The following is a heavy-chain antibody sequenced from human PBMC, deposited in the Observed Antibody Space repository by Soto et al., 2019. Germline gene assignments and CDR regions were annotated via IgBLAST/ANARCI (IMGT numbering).Heavy chain of an antibody. V-gene: IGHV3-30*04. J-gene: IGHJ4*02. D-gene: IGHD1-26*01. CDR2: VSHDGGTT. CDR1: GFTFSDYA. Sequence: GGSLRLSCAASGFTFSDYAMHWVRQAPGKGLEWVAVVSHDGGTTDYAAPVKGRFTISRDDSKNTLYLQMNSLRAEDTAIYYCAKGTMGAPFYYFDYWGQGTLVTVSS. CDR3: AKGTMGAPFYYFDY.